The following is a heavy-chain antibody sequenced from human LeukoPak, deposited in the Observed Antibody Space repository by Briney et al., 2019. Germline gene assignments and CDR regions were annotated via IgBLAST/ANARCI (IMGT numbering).Heavy chain of an antibody. Sequence: PSETLSLTCAVYGGSFSGYYWSWIRQPPGKGLEWIGSIYYSGSTYYNPSLKSRVTISVDTSKNQFPLKLSSVTAADTAVYYCARLSSYDYVWGSPVWDYWGQGTLVTVSS. CDR2: IYYSGST. D-gene: IGHD3-16*01. V-gene: IGHV4-34*01. CDR3: ARLSSYDYVWGSPVWDY. CDR1: GGSFSGYY. J-gene: IGHJ4*02.